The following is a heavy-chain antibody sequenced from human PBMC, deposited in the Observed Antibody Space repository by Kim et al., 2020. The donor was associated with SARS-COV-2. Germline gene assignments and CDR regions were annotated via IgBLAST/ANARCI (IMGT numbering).Heavy chain of an antibody. CDR2: ISSSSKYI. CDR3: ARESISSGWYRAESNNWFDP. Sequence: GGSLRLSCAASGFTFSDYTMNWVRQAPGKGLEWVSSISSSSKYIEYVDSVKGRFSISRNNARNSVYLQMNSLRAGDTAVYYCARESISSGWYRAESNNWFDPWGQGTRVTVSS. J-gene: IGHJ5*02. D-gene: IGHD6-19*01. CDR1: GFTFSDYT. V-gene: IGHV3-21*01.